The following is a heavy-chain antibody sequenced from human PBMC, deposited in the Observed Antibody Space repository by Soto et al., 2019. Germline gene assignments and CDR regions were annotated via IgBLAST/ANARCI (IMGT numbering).Heavy chain of an antibody. CDR3: ARGPLDYPIPDFDY. V-gene: IGHV1-18*01. D-gene: IGHD2-8*01. Sequence: ASAEVCCKDSGYTIDSYGISWVRQETGQGLEWMGWISTFNSHTDYAQKVQGRVAMTTDRSTGTAYMELRSLRSDDTAVYYCARGPLDYPIPDFDYWGQGTLVTVSS. CDR1: GYTIDSYG. J-gene: IGHJ4*02. CDR2: ISTFNSHT.